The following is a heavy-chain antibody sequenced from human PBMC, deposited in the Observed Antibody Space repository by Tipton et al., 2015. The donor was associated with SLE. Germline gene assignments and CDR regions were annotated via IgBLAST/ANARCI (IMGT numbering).Heavy chain of an antibody. J-gene: IGHJ3*02. CDR1: GFTFSSYA. Sequence: SLRLSCAASGFTFSSYAMHWVRQAPGKGLEWVAVISYDGSNKYYADSVKGRFAISRDNSKNTLYLQMNSLRAEDTAVYYCARESGITMVRGAAFDIWGQGTMVTVS. D-gene: IGHD3-10*01. CDR2: ISYDGSNK. CDR3: ARESGITMVRGAAFDI. V-gene: IGHV3-30*09.